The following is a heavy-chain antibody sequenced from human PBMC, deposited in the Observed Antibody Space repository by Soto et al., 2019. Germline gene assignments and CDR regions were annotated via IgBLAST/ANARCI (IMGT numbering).Heavy chain of an antibody. CDR1: GYTFTIYD. Sequence: ASVKVACKASGYTFTIYDINWVLQATGQGLEWMGWMNPNSGNTGYAQKFQGRVTMTRNTSISTAYMELSSLRSDDTSVYYCARDWDGSHIFVHWGQGPLVTVPS. CDR3: ARDWDGSHIFVH. V-gene: IGHV1-8*01. CDR2: MNPNSGNT. J-gene: IGHJ4*02. D-gene: IGHD2-21*01.